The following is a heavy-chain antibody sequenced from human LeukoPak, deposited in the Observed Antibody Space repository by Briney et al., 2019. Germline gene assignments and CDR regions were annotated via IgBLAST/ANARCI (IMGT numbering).Heavy chain of an antibody. J-gene: IGHJ4*02. CDR3: ATPITMVRGVLSY. D-gene: IGHD3-10*01. CDR1: GYTFTSYY. V-gene: IGHV1-24*01. Sequence: GASVKVSCKASGYTFTSYYMHWVRQAPGKGLEWMGGFDPEDGETIYAQKFQGRVTMTEDTSTDTAYMELSSLRSEDTAVYYCATPITMVRGVLSYWGQGTLVTVSS. CDR2: FDPEDGET.